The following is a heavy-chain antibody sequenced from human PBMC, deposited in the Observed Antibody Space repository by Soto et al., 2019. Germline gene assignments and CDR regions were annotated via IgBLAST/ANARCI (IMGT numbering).Heavy chain of an antibody. CDR2: IYYSGST. D-gene: IGHD3-10*01. V-gene: IGHV4-59*01. Sequence: SETLSLTCTVSGGSISSYYWNWIRQPPGKGLEWIGYIYYSGSTNYNPSLKSRVTISIDTPKNQLSLKLNSVTAADTAVYYCATDSGSGSYSYNYFDPWGQGTLVTVSS. CDR3: ATDSGSGSYSYNYFDP. J-gene: IGHJ5*02. CDR1: GGSISSYY.